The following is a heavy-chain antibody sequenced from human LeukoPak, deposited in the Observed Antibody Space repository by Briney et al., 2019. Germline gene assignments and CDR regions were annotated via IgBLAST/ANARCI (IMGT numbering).Heavy chain of an antibody. CDR1: GFTFSSYG. V-gene: IGHV3-30*18. D-gene: IGHD6-13*01. CDR2: ISYDGSNK. CDR3: AKGRGAIEQLVDY. Sequence: GGSLRLSCAASGFTFSSYGMHWVRQAPGKGLEWVAVISYDGSNKYYADSVKGRFTISRDNSKNTLYLQMDSLRDEDTAIYYCAKGRGAIEQLVDYWGQGTLVTVSS. J-gene: IGHJ4*02.